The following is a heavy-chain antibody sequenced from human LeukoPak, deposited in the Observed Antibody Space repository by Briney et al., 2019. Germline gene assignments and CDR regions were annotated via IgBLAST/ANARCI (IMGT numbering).Heavy chain of an antibody. CDR1: GFIFSNYW. D-gene: IGHD3-3*02. V-gene: IGHV3-7*04. Sequence: GGSLRLSCAASGFIFSNYWMNWVRQAPGKGLEWVANIKEDGSEKYHVDSVKGRFIISRDNAKNSLYLQMNSLRAEDTAVYYCARDSQHLNFDYWGQGTLVTVSS. CDR3: ARDSQHLNFDY. J-gene: IGHJ4*02. CDR2: IKEDGSEK.